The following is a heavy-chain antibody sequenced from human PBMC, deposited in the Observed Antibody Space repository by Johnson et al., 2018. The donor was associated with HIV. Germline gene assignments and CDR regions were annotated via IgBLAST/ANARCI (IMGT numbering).Heavy chain of an antibody. CDR3: ARGTVCGGDCYSRAFDI. D-gene: IGHD2-21*02. CDR2: ISSNGGST. V-gene: IGHV3-64*01. J-gene: IGHJ3*02. CDR1: GFTFSSYA. Sequence: EMQLVESGGGLVQPGGSLRLYCAASGFTFSSYAMHWVRQAPGKGLEYVSAISSNGGSTYYANSVKGRFTISRDNSKNTLYLQMGSLRAEDMAVYYCARGTVCGGDCYSRAFDIWGQGTMVTVSS.